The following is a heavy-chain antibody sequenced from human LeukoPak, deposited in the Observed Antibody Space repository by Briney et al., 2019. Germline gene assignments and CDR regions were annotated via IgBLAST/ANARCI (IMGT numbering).Heavy chain of an antibody. D-gene: IGHD3-3*01. CDR3: ARHENDFWSGYRFDP. Sequence: SETLSLTCTVSGGSVSSGSYYWSWIRQPPGKGLEWIGYIYYSGSTNYNPSLKSRVTISVDTSKDQFSLKLSSVTAADTAVYYCARHENDFWSGYRFDPWGQGTLVTVSS. CDR1: GGSVSSGSYY. J-gene: IGHJ5*02. CDR2: IYYSGST. V-gene: IGHV4-61*01.